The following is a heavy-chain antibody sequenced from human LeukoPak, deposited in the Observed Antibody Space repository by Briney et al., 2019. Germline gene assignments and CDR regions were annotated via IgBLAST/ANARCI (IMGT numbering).Heavy chain of an antibody. CDR3: ARQQLSSSWYEPNWFDP. CDR1: GDSISSSSYY. CDR2: IYYSGST. Sequence: SETLSLTCTVSGDSISSSSYYWGWIRQPPGKGLEWIGSIYYSGSTYYNPSLKSRVTISVDTSKNQFSLKLSSVTAADTAVYYCARQQLSSSWYEPNWFDPWGQGTLVTVSS. J-gene: IGHJ5*02. V-gene: IGHV4-39*01. D-gene: IGHD6-13*01.